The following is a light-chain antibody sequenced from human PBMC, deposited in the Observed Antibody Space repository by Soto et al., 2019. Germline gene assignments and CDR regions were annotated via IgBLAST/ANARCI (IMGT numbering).Light chain of an antibody. CDR1: QSVSSSY. V-gene: IGKV3-20*01. CDR2: GAS. J-gene: IGKJ2*01. Sequence: EIVLTQSPGTLSLSPGERATLSCRASQSVSSSYLAWYQQKPGQAPRLLIYGASSRATGIPDRFSGSGSGTDFTLTISRLEPEDFAVYYCQQYGSSWMYIFGQGTKLEIK. CDR3: QQYGSSWMYI.